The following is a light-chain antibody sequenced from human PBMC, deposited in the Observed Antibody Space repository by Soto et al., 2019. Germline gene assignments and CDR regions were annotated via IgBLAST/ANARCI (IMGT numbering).Light chain of an antibody. CDR3: QQSYSTPQT. J-gene: IGKJ1*01. CDR2: TAS. Sequence: DIQMTQSPSSLSASVGDRVSITCRAGQSISSYLNWYQQKPGKAPKLLIYTASSLQSGVPSRFSGSGSGTDFTLTISSLQPEDFATYYCQQSYSTPQTFGHGTKVEIK. V-gene: IGKV1-39*01. CDR1: QSISSY.